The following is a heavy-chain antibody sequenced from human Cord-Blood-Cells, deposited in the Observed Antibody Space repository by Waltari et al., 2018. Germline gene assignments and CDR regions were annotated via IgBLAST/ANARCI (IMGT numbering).Heavy chain of an antibody. V-gene: IGHV4-34*01. J-gene: IGHJ5*02. D-gene: IGHD2-2*02. CDR1: GGSFSGYY. CDR2: INHSGST. Sequence: QVQLQQWGAGLLKPSETLSLTCAVYGGSFSGYYWSWIRQPPGKGLEWIGEINHSGSTNYNPSLKSRVTISVDTSKNQFSLKLSSVTAADTAVYYCARVDGSSTSCYKNWFDPWGQGTLVTVSS. CDR3: ARVDGSSTSCYKNWFDP.